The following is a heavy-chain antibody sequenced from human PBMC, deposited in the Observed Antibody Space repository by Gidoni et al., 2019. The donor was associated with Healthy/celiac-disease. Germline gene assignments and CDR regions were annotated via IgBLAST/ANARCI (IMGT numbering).Heavy chain of an antibody. CDR3: ARACGGSCYSTRDYYYYGMDV. CDR2: IWYDGSNK. D-gene: IGHD2-15*01. Sequence: QVQLVESGGGVVQHGRSLRLSCAASGFTFSSYGMHWVRKAPGKGMEWVAVIWYDGSNKYYADSVKGRFTISRDNSKNTLYLQMNSLRAEDTAVYYCARACGGSCYSTRDYYYYGMDVWGQGTTVTVSS. CDR1: GFTFSSYG. J-gene: IGHJ6*02. V-gene: IGHV3-33*01.